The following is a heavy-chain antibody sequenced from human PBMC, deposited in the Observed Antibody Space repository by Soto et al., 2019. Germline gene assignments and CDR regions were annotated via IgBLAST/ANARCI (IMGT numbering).Heavy chain of an antibody. Sequence: PGGSLXLSCAASGSXFSSYGMHWVRQAPGKGLEWVAVIWYDGSNKYYADSVKGRFTISRDNSKNTLYLQMNSLRAEDTAVYYCARELYFKDYWGQGTLVTLSS. CDR2: IWYDGSNK. V-gene: IGHV3-33*01. J-gene: IGHJ4*02. CDR1: GSXFSSYG. D-gene: IGHD3-9*01. CDR3: ARELYFKDY.